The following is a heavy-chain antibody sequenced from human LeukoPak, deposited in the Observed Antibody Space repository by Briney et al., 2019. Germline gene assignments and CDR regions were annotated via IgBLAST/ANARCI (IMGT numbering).Heavy chain of an antibody. Sequence: GRSLRLSCAASGFTFSSYAMHWVRQAPGKGLEWVAVISYDGSNKYYADSVKGRFTISRDNSKNTLYLQMNSPRAEDTAVYYCARVGAAATRGYNYYYGMDVWGQGTTVTVSS. CDR3: ARVGAAATRGYNYYYGMDV. CDR1: GFTFSSYA. V-gene: IGHV3-30*04. D-gene: IGHD6-13*01. CDR2: ISYDGSNK. J-gene: IGHJ6*02.